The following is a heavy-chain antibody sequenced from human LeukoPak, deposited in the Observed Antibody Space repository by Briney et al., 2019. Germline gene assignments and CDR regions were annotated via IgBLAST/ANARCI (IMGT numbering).Heavy chain of an antibody. V-gene: IGHV1-24*01. CDR2: FDPEDGET. D-gene: IGHD3-3*01. CDR1: GYTLTELS. CDR3: ATDRYYDFWSGYYTNAFDI. J-gene: IGHJ3*02. Sequence: ASVKVSCRVSGYTLTELSMHWGRQAPGKGLGWRGGFDPEDGETIYAQKLQGRVTMTEDTSTDTAYMALSSLRSEDTAVYYCATDRYYDFWSGYYTNAFDIWGQGTMVTVSS.